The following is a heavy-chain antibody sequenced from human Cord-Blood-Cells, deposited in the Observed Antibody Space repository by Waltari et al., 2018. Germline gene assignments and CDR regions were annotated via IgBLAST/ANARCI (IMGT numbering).Heavy chain of an antibody. CDR2: IYYSGST. CDR1: GGSISSSSYY. Sequence: QLQLQESGPGLVKPSETLSLTCTVSGGSISSSSYYWGWIRQPPGKGLEWIGSIYYSGSTYYNPSRKCRVTISVDTSNNQFSLKLSSVTAADTAVYYCARHGYSSSSYYFDYWGQGTLVTVSS. D-gene: IGHD6-6*01. J-gene: IGHJ4*02. V-gene: IGHV4-39*01. CDR3: ARHGYSSSSYYFDY.